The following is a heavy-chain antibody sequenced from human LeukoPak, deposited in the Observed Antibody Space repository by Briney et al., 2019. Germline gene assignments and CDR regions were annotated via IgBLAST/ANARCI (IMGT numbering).Heavy chain of an antibody. Sequence: GSSVKVSCKAPGGTFSSYAISWVRQAPGQGLEWMGRIIPILGIANYAQKFQGRVTITADKSTSTAYMELSSLRSEDTAVYYCARDKMVVVVAATLGYFDLWGRGTLVTVSS. V-gene: IGHV1-69*04. CDR1: GGTFSSYA. CDR3: ARDKMVVVVAATLGYFDL. CDR2: IIPILGIA. D-gene: IGHD2-15*01. J-gene: IGHJ2*01.